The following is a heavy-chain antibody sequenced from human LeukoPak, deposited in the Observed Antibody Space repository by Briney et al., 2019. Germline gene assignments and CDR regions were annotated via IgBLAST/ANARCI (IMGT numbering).Heavy chain of an antibody. CDR1: GYTITSYG. D-gene: IGHD6-6*01. CDR2: ISAYNGNT. V-gene: IGHV1-18*01. CDR3: AYSSSSSYYYYMDV. J-gene: IGHJ6*03. Sequence: ASVKVSCKASGYTITSYGISWVRQAPGQGLEWMGWISAYNGNTNYAQKLQGRVTMTTDTSTSTAYMELRSLRSDDTAVYYCAYSSSSSYYYYMDVWGKGTTVTVSS.